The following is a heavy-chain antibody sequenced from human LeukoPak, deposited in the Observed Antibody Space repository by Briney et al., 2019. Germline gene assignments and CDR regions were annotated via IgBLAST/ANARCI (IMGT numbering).Heavy chain of an antibody. Sequence: ALVTVSCKASGYTFTSYGISWVRQAPGQGLEWMGWISAYNGNTNYAQKLQGRVTMTTDTSTSTAYMELRSLRSDDTAVYYCARDRGVDYYDSSGYPDYWGQGTLVTVSS. CDR1: GYTFTSYG. CDR2: ISAYNGNT. V-gene: IGHV1-18*01. J-gene: IGHJ4*02. CDR3: ARDRGVDYYDSSGYPDY. D-gene: IGHD3-22*01.